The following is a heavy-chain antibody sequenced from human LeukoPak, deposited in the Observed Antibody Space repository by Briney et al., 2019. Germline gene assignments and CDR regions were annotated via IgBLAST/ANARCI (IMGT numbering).Heavy chain of an antibody. Sequence: SETLSLTCTVSGGSISSSSYYWGWIRQPPGKGLEWIGSIYYSGSTYYNPSLKSRVAISVDTSKNQFSLKLSSVTAADTAVYYCARRPFDWGQDYWGQGTLVTVSS. CDR3: ARRPFDWGQDY. V-gene: IGHV4-39*01. D-gene: IGHD3-9*01. J-gene: IGHJ4*02. CDR2: IYYSGST. CDR1: GGSISSSSYY.